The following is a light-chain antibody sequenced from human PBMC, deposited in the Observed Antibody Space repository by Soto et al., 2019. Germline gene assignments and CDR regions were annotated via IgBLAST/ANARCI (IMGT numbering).Light chain of an antibody. V-gene: IGKV1-5*03. CDR1: QSNSDL. CDR3: QQYNGYWT. CDR2: EAS. J-gene: IGKJ1*01. Sequence: DIQMTQSPSTLSASVGDRVTITCRASQSNSDLLAWYQQKQGKAPKLLIYEASSLKSGVPSRISGSGSGTEYTPTISILQPDDFASYYCQQYNGYWTFGQGTKVEIK.